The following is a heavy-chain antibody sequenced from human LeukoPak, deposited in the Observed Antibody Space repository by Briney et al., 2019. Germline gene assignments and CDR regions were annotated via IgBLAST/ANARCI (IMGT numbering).Heavy chain of an antibody. V-gene: IGHV1-2*02. CDR2: INPNSGGT. CDR3: ARGLPTGYGSGVFY. J-gene: IGHJ4*02. Sequence: ASVKVSCKASGYTFTGYYMHWVRQAPGQGLEWMGWINPNSGGTNYAQKFQGRVTMTRDTSISTAYMELSRLRSDDTAVYYCARGLPTGYGSGVFYWGQGTLVTVSS. CDR1: GYTFTGYY. D-gene: IGHD3-10*01.